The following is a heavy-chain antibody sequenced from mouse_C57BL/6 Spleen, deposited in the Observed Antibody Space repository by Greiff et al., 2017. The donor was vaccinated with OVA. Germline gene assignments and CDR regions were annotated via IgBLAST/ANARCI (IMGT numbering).Heavy chain of an antibody. CDR2: IYPSDSET. D-gene: IGHD3-2*02. CDR1: GYTFTSYW. Sequence: QVQLQQPGAELVRPGSSVKLSCKASGYTFTSYWMDWVKQRPGQGLEWIGNIYPSDSETHYNQKFKDKATLTVDKSSSTAYMQLSSLTSEDSAVYYCARKGGTAQATGAMDYWGQGTSVTVAS. J-gene: IGHJ4*01. CDR3: ARKGGTAQATGAMDY. V-gene: IGHV1-61*01.